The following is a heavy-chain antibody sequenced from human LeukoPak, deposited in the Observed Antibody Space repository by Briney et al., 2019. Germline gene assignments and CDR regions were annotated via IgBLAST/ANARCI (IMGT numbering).Heavy chain of an antibody. CDR2: IYYSGST. J-gene: IGHJ5*02. CDR3: ARSTVTTFGPWFDP. CDR1: GGSVSSDY. D-gene: IGHD4-17*01. V-gene: IGHV4-59*02. Sequence: SETLSLTCTVSGGSVSSDYWSWIRQPPGKGLEWIGYIYYSGSTNYNPSLKSRVTISVDTSKNQFSLKLSSVTAADTAVYYCARSTVTTFGPWFDPWGQGTLVTVSS.